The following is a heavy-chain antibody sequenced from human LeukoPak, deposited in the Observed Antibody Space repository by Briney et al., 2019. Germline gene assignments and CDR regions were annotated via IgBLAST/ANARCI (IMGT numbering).Heavy chain of an antibody. CDR3: ARGRAAKRLYYYYGMDV. CDR1: AYTFTGYY. J-gene: IGHJ6*02. D-gene: IGHD2-15*01. V-gene: IGHV1-2*02. Sequence: ASVKVCCNSSAYTFTGYYMHWVRQPHGQGNGREGWINPNSGSTNFAQKIQGRVSMTRDTSISTAYMELSRLRYDDTAVYYCARGRAAKRLYYYYGMDVWGQGTTVTVSS. CDR2: INPNSGST.